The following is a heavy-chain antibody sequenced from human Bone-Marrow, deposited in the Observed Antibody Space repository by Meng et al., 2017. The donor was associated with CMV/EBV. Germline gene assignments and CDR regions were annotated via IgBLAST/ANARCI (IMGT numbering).Heavy chain of an antibody. Sequence: ASVKVSCKASGYTFTDYYMHWVRQAPGQGLEWMGWINPNSGGTNYAQKFQGRVTMTRDTSISTAYMELSRLRSDDTAVYYCARVAEPQKSASYDFWSGYWFDPWGQGTLVTVSS. V-gene: IGHV1-2*02. CDR1: GYTFTDYY. CDR2: INPNSGGT. D-gene: IGHD3-3*01. CDR3: ARVAEPQKSASYDFWSGYWFDP. J-gene: IGHJ5*02.